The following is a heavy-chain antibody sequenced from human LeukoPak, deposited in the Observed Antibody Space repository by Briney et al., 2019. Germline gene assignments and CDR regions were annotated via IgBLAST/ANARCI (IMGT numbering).Heavy chain of an antibody. J-gene: IGHJ4*02. V-gene: IGHV3-23*01. Sequence: GGSLRLSCAASGFTFNSYTMSWVRQAPGKGLEWASAITGSGGGTYYADSVKGRFTISRDNSKNTLYLQLNSLSAEDTAIYYCSKDPITYDDPSFDYWGQGTLVTVSS. D-gene: IGHD3-3*01. CDR1: GFTFNSYT. CDR3: SKDPITYDDPSFDY. CDR2: ITGSGGGT.